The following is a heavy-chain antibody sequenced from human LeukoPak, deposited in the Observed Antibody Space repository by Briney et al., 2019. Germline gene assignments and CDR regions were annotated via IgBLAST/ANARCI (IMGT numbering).Heavy chain of an antibody. CDR3: ARVTVGGPGDYYMDV. V-gene: IGHV3-30-3*01. J-gene: IGHJ6*03. CDR1: GFSFRTHP. CDR2: IANDGNNK. Sequence: SGGSLRLSCAASGFSFRTHPMHWVRQAPGKGLEWVAVIANDGNNKYYADSVRGRFTISSDNTNNTLYLLMNSLRPDDTSIYYCARVTVGGPGDYYMDVWGKGTTVTVSS. D-gene: IGHD1-26*01.